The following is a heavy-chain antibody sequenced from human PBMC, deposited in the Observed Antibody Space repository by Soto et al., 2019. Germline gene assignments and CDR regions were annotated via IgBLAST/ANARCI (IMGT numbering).Heavy chain of an antibody. CDR3: AKDPRLELRGVDS. J-gene: IGHJ4*02. Sequence: DVHLLESGGGLVQPGGSLRLSCVASGYNFGSYPMMWVRQAPGKGLEWISTIGGGGIGSYYADSVKGRFTISRDNSKNTLFLQMNSLRAEDTGVYYCAKDPRLELRGVDSWGQGTQVTVSS. CDR1: GYNFGSYP. CDR2: IGGGGIGS. V-gene: IGHV3-23*01. D-gene: IGHD1-7*01.